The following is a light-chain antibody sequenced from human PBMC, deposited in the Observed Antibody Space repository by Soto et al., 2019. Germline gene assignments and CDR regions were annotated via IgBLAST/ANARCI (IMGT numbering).Light chain of an antibody. J-gene: IGKJ1*01. V-gene: IGKV3-15*01. Sequence: EIVMTQSPATLSVSPGERATLSCRASQSVSNNLAGYQQRPGQAPRLLIYGASTRATGIPARFSGSGSGTEFTLTISSLQSEDFAVYYCQQYNNWPPWTFGQGTKVEV. CDR2: GAS. CDR3: QQYNNWPPWT. CDR1: QSVSNN.